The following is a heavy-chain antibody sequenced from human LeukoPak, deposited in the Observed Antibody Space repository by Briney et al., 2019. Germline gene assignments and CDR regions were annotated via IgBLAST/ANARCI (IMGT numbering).Heavy chain of an antibody. V-gene: IGHV3-53*01. CDR3: ARALGDAFDI. J-gene: IGHJ3*02. Sequence: GWSLRPSCAASGFTVSSNYMSWVRQAPGKGLEWVSVIYSGDSTFYADSVKGRFTISRDNSKDTLYLQMNSLRAEDTAVYYCARALGDAFDIWGQGTMVTVSS. D-gene: IGHD3-16*01. CDR1: GFTVSSNY. CDR2: IYSGDST.